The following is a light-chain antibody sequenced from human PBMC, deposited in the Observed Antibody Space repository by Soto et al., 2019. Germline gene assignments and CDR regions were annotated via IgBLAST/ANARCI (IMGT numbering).Light chain of an antibody. CDR2: GAS. CDR1: QSVSNN. J-gene: IGKJ2*01. Sequence: EIVMTQSPATLSVSPGERATLSCRASQSVSNNLAWYQQRPGQVSRLLIYGASTRATAIPARFSGSGSGTEFTLTISSLQSEDFAVYYCQQYNDWLRTFGQGTKLEIK. V-gene: IGKV3-15*01. CDR3: QQYNDWLRT.